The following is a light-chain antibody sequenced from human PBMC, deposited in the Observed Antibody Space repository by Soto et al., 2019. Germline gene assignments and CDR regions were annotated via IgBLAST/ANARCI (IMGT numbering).Light chain of an antibody. V-gene: IGKV3-20*01. CDR2: GAS. Sequence: ENVLTQSPGTLSLSPGDRATLSCRASQSVSSNSLAWYQQKPGQAPRLLMYGASSRATGIPDRFSGSGSGTDFTLTISRLEPEDFAVYYCQQYGSSSGTFGQGTKVEIK. CDR3: QQYGSSSGT. CDR1: QSVSSNS. J-gene: IGKJ1*01.